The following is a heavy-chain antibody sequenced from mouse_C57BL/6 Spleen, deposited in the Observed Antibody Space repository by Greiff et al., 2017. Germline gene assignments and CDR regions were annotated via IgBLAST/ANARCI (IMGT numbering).Heavy chain of an antibody. Sequence: QVQLKQSGAELARPGASVKLSCKASGYTFTSYGISWVKQRTGQGLEWIGEIYPRSGNTYYNEKFKGKATLTADKSSSTAYMELRSLTSEDSAVYFCAYDFLDYWGQGTTLTVSS. V-gene: IGHV1-81*01. J-gene: IGHJ2*01. CDR3: AYDFLDY. CDR1: GYTFTSYG. D-gene: IGHD2-4*01. CDR2: IYPRSGNT.